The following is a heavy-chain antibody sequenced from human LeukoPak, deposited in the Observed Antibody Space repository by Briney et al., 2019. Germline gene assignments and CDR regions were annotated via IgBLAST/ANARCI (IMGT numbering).Heavy chain of an antibody. CDR2: IYHSGST. D-gene: IGHD2-2*02. CDR1: GYSISSGYY. Sequence: PSETLSLTCAVSGYSISSGYYWGWIRQPPGKGLEWFGSIYHSGSTYYNPSLKSRVTISVDTSKNQSSLKLSSVTAADTAVYYCARQDQKIPSSDPWGQGTLVTVSS. V-gene: IGHV4-38-2*01. J-gene: IGHJ5*02. CDR3: ARQDQKIPSSDP.